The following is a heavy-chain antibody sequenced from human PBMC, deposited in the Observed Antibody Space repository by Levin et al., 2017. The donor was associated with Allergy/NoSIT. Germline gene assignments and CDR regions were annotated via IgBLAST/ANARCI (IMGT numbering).Heavy chain of an antibody. CDR2: ISGSGGST. Sequence: QAGGSLRLSCAASGFTFSSYAMSWVRQAPGKGLEWVSAISGSGGSTYYADSVKGRFTISRDNSKNTLYLQMNSLRAEDTAVYYCAKVLGTITPYYYYGMDVWGQGTTVTVSS. CDR3: AKVLGTITPYYYYGMDV. D-gene: IGHD5-12*01. J-gene: IGHJ6*02. V-gene: IGHV3-23*01. CDR1: GFTFSSYA.